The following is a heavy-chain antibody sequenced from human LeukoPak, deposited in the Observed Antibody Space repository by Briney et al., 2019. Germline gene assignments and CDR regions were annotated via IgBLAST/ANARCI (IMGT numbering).Heavy chain of an antibody. CDR2: IYHSGST. J-gene: IGHJ4*02. D-gene: IGHD3-22*01. Sequence: PSETLSLTCTVSGGSISSSSYYWGWLRQPPGKGLEWIGSIYHSGSTYYNPSLKSRVTISVDTSKNQFSLKLSSVTAADTAVYYCARVMDGSYYYDSSGYFPFDYWGQGTLVTVSS. CDR1: GGSISSSSYY. V-gene: IGHV4-39*07. CDR3: ARVMDGSYYYDSSGYFPFDY.